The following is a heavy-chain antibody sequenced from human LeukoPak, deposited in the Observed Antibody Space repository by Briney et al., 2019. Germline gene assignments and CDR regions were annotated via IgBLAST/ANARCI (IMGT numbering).Heavy chain of an antibody. J-gene: IGHJ4*02. CDR1: RFTLRRYS. V-gene: IGHV3-7*01. CDR2: INQDGREK. Sequence: PGGCLRLSCAASRFTLRRYSMTWVGQAPGKGLDWVGNINQDGREKNYVDSVNGQLTISRDNAKNSLNLQMNRLRAEDTAISYCVRVSTLIAGGYWGQGTLVTVSS. D-gene: IGHD2-21*01. CDR3: VRVSTLIAGGY.